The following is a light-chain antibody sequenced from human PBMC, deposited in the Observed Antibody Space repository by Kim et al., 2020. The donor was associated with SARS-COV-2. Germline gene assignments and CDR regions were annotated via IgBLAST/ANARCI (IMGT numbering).Light chain of an antibody. Sequence: NFMLTQPHSVSESPGKTVTISCTRSSGSIASNYVQWYRQRPGSAPTTVIYEDNQRPSGVPDRFSGSIDSSSNSASLTISGLKTEDEADYYCQSYDSSNVVFGGGTQLTVL. CDR1: SGSIASNY. CDR2: EDN. J-gene: IGLJ2*01. V-gene: IGLV6-57*04. CDR3: QSYDSSNVV.